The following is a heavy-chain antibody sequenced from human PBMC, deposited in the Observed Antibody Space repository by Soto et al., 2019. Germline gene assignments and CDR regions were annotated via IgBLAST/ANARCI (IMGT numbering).Heavy chain of an antibody. CDR1: GGSISNGYYY. V-gene: IGHV4-31*03. CDR2: IYHSGRT. Sequence: SETVSLTCTVSGGSISNGYYYWSWVRQNPGKGLEWIGHIYHSGRTYYNPSLKSRVTISVDTSKNQFSLNLSSVTAADTAVYYCTRGADGYNPDDYRGQGTLVTVS. J-gene: IGHJ4*02. D-gene: IGHD5-12*01. CDR3: TRGADGYNPDDY.